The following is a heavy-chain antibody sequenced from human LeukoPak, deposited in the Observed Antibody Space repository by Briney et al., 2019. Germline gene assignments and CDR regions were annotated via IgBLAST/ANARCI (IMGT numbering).Heavy chain of an antibody. J-gene: IGHJ4*02. V-gene: IGHV4-34*01. Sequence: PSETLSLTCAVYGGSFSGYYWSWIRQPPGKGLEWIGEINHSGSTNYNPSLKSRVTISVDKSKNQFSLKLSSVTAADTAVYYCARVSGFGDPAVDYWGQGTLVTVSS. D-gene: IGHD3-10*01. CDR1: GGSFSGYY. CDR3: ARVSGFGDPAVDY. CDR2: INHSGST.